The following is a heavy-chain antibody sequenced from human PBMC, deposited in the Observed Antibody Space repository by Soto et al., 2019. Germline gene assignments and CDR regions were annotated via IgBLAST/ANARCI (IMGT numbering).Heavy chain of an antibody. V-gene: IGHV1-69*13. Sequence: SVQVSLKACGGAFRSYAISLVRQAPGQGLEGMGGINPIFGTANYAQKCQGRVTITADESTSTAYMELSSRRSEDTAVYYCVVTARTDFDYWGQGTLVTVS. CDR1: GGAFRSYA. CDR3: VVTARTDFDY. D-gene: IGHD2-21*02. J-gene: IGHJ4*02. CDR2: INPIFGTA.